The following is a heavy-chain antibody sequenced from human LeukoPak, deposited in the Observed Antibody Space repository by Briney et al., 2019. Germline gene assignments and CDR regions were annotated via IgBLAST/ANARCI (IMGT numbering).Heavy chain of an antibody. J-gene: IGHJ4*02. CDR1: GGSISSYY. CDR2: IYYSGST. D-gene: IGHD6-13*01. CDR3: ASRIAAAEVAPFDY. Sequence: PSETLSPTCTVSGGSISSYYWSWIRQPPGKGLEWIGYIYYSGSTNYNPSLKSRVTISVDTSKNQFSLKLSSVTAADTAVYYCASRIAAAEVAPFDYWGQGTLVTVSS. V-gene: IGHV4-59*01.